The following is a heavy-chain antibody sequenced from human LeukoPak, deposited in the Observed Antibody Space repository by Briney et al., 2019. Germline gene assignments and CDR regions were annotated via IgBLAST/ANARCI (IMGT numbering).Heavy chain of an antibody. CDR3: AKDWLAARPGYHFDY. J-gene: IGHJ4*02. Sequence: GRSLRLSCAASGFTFSSYGMHWVRQAPGKGLEWVAVISYDGSNKYYADSVKGRFTISRDNSKNTLYLQMNSLRAEDTAVYYCAKDWLAARPGYHFDYWGQGTLVTVSS. V-gene: IGHV3-30*18. CDR2: ISYDGSNK. CDR1: GFTFSSYG. D-gene: IGHD6-6*01.